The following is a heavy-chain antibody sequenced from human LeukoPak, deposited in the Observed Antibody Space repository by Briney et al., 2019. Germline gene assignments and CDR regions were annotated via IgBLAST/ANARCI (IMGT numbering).Heavy chain of an antibody. D-gene: IGHD1-1*01. CDR3: ARDVQLEHWNWFDP. V-gene: IGHV3-7*01. Sequence: PGGSLRLSCTASGFTFSDYWMTWVRQAPGKGPEWVANIKQDGSQRYYVDSVKGRFTISRDNSKNTLYLQMNSLRAEDTAVYYCARDVQLEHWNWFDPWGQGTLVTVSS. CDR1: GFTFSDYW. CDR2: IKQDGSQR. J-gene: IGHJ5*02.